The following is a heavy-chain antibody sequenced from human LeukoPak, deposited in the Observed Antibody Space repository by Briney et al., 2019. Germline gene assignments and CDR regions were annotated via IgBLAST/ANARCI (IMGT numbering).Heavy chain of an antibody. Sequence: GGSLRLSCAASGLTVSSNNMIWVRQAPGKGLEWVSVIYRGGSTYYAESVKGRFTISRDSSKNTLDLLVNSLRAEDTAVYYCAAMGPIFWTAYWGQGTLVTVSS. V-gene: IGHV3-53*01. CDR2: IYRGGST. CDR3: AAMGPIFWTAY. CDR1: GLTVSSNN. D-gene: IGHD3-9*01. J-gene: IGHJ4*02.